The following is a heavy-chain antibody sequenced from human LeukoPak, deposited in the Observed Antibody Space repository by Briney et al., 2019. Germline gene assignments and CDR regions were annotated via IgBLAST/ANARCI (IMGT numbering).Heavy chain of an antibody. Sequence: GGSLRLSCAASGFTFSTYAMSWVRQAPGKGLEWVSAISGSGGSTYYADSVKGRFTISRDNAKNSLYLQMNSLRAEDTAVYYCARGVVVAATRWFDPWGQGTLVTVSS. CDR2: ISGSGGST. J-gene: IGHJ5*02. CDR3: ARGVVVAATRWFDP. D-gene: IGHD2-15*01. V-gene: IGHV3-23*01. CDR1: GFTFSTYA.